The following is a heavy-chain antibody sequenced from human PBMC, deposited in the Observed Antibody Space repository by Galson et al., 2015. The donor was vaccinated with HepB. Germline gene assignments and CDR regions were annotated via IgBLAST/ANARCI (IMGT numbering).Heavy chain of an antibody. CDR2: IIPILGIA. Sequence: SVKVSCKASGGTFSSYAISWVRQAPGQGLEWMGRIIPILGIANYAQKFQGRVTITADKSTSTAYMELSSLRSEDTAVYYCARSHPGSYWAYYYGMDVWGQGTTVTVSS. CDR1: GGTFSSYA. D-gene: IGHD1-26*01. V-gene: IGHV1-69*04. J-gene: IGHJ6*02. CDR3: ARSHPGSYWAYYYGMDV.